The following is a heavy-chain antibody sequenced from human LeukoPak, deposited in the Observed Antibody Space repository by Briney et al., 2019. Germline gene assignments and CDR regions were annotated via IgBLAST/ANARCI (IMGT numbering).Heavy chain of an antibody. Sequence: SETLSLTCAVYGGSFSGYSWSWIRQPPGKGLEWIGYIYHSGSTYYNPSLKSRVTISVDRSKNQFSLKLSSVTAADTAVYYCAKGYCSGGSCYSGAFDIWGQGTMVTVSS. J-gene: IGHJ3*02. CDR2: IYHSGST. CDR1: GGSFSGYS. D-gene: IGHD2-15*01. V-gene: IGHV4-30-2*01. CDR3: AKGYCSGGSCYSGAFDI.